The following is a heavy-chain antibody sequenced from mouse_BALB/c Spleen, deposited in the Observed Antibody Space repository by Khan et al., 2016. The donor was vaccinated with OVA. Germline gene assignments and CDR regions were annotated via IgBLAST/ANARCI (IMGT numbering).Heavy chain of an antibody. CDR3: ARTARIKY. CDR1: GYSITSGYG. V-gene: IGHV3-2*02. J-gene: IGHJ2*01. D-gene: IGHD1-2*01. CDR2: ISYSGST. Sequence: EVQLQQSGPGLVKPSQSLSLTCTVTGYSITSGYGWNWIRQFPGTKLEWMGYISYSGSTNYNPSLQSRISITRDTSTNQFFLQLTSVTTEDTATYYCARTARIKYWGQGTTLTVSS.